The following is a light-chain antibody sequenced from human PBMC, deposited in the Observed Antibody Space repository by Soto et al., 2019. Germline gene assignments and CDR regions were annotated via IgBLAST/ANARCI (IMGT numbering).Light chain of an antibody. CDR1: ENIATY. CDR2: DAS. CDR3: QQRTNWPPWT. J-gene: IGKJ1*01. Sequence: EIVLTQSPATLSLSPGERATLSCRASENIATYLAWYQQNPGQAPRLLISDASKRAPGIPARFSGSGSGRDFTLTISSLEPEDFSIYYCQQRTNWPPWTFGQGTKVEIK. V-gene: IGKV3-11*02.